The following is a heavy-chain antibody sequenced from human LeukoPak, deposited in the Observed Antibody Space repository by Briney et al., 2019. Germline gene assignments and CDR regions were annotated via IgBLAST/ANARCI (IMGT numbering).Heavy chain of an antibody. V-gene: IGHV1-2*06. Sequence: ASVKVSCKASGYTFTGYYMHWVRQAPGQGLEWMGRINPNSGGTNYAQKFQGRVTMTRDTSISTAYMELSRLRSDDTAVYYCARGSRFLEWSSTPLDYWGQGTLVTVSS. CDR3: ARGSRFLEWSSTPLDY. CDR1: GYTFTGYY. CDR2: INPNSGGT. D-gene: IGHD3-3*01. J-gene: IGHJ4*02.